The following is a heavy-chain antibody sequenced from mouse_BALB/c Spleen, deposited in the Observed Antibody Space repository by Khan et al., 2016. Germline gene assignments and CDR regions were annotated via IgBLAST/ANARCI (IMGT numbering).Heavy chain of an antibody. CDR1: GFTFNTYA. CDR3: VGYDYDY. Sequence: EVELVESGGGLVHPKGSLKLSCAASGFTFNTYAMNWVRQAPGKGLEWVARIKSKSNNYATSSADSVKDRFTISRDDSQGMLYLQMNNLKTEDTAMYYCVGYDYDYWGQGTSVTVSS. V-gene: IGHV10-1*02. CDR2: IKSKSNNYAT. D-gene: IGHD2-4*01. J-gene: IGHJ4*01.